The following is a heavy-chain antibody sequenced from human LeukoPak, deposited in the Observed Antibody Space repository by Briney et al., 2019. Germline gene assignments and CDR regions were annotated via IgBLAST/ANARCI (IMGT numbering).Heavy chain of an antibody. D-gene: IGHD6-19*01. CDR3: ARDRAGDFDY. CDR2: IGAAGDT. Sequence: GGSLRLSCVASGFTFRNYDMHWVRQAPGKGLEWVSGIGAAGDTYYPGSVKGRFTISRENANNSLYLQMNSLRAWDTAMYYCARDRAGDFDYWGQGTLVTVSS. J-gene: IGHJ4*02. CDR1: GFTFRNYD. V-gene: IGHV3-13*04.